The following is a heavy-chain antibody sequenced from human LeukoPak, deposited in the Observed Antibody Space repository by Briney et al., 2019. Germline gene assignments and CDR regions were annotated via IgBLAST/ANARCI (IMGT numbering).Heavy chain of an antibody. D-gene: IGHD3-10*01. CDR1: GFAFNGFG. CDR3: ARKLIGSRRFEY. V-gene: IGHV3-30*02. CDR2: IKSDGVFT. J-gene: IGHJ4*02. Sequence: RTGGSLRLSCEGSGFAFNGFGMHWIRQAPGKGLEWVAFIKSDGVFTNYAEDVKGRFTISRDNSDNTVFLQMESVRPDDTAVYYRARKLIGSRRFEYWGQGTLVTVSS.